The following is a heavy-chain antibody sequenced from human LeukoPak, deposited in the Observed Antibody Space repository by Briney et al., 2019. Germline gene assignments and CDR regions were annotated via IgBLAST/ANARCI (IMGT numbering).Heavy chain of an antibody. V-gene: IGHV3-30-3*01. CDR3: ARDGIVVVPAAGDYYYYYMDV. J-gene: IGHJ6*03. CDR2: ISYDGSNK. D-gene: IGHD2-2*01. Sequence: EAGGSLRLSCAASGFTFSSYAMHWVRQAPGKGLEWVAVISYDGSNKYYADSVKGRLTISRDNSKNTLYLQMNSLRAEDTAVYYCARDGIVVVPAAGDYYYYYMDVWGKGTTVTVSS. CDR1: GFTFSSYA.